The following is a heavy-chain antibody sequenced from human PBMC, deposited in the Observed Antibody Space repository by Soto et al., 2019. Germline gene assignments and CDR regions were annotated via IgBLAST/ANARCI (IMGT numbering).Heavy chain of an antibody. CDR1: GGSISSGDYY. CDR3: ARDGGDYDYYYYGMDV. J-gene: IGHJ6*02. D-gene: IGHD4-17*01. CDR2: IYYSGST. V-gene: IGHV4-30-4*01. Sequence: QVQLQESGPGLVKPSQTLSLTCTVSGGSISSGDYYWSWIRQPPGKGLEWIGYIYYSGSTYYNPSLKSRVTISVDPSKNQFSLKLSSVTAADTAVYYCARDGGDYDYYYYGMDVWGQGTTVTVSS.